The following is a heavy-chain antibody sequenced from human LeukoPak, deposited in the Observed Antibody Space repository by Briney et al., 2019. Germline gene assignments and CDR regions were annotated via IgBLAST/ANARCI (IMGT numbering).Heavy chain of an antibody. V-gene: IGHV4-61*02. J-gene: IGHJ3*02. CDR2: IYTSGST. CDR3: ARGNDAFDI. CDR1: GGSISSGNYY. D-gene: IGHD1-1*01. Sequence: SQTLSLTCTVSGGSISSGNYYWSWIRQPAGKGLEWIGRIYTSGSTNYNPSLKSRVTISVDTSKNQFSLKLSSVTAADTAVYYCARGNDAFDIWGQGTMVTVSS.